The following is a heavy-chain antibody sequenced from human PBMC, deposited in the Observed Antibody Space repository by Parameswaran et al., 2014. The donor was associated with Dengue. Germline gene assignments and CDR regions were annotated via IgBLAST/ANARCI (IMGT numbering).Heavy chain of an antibody. D-gene: IGHD3-22*01. J-gene: IGHJ4*02. V-gene: IGHV3-23*01. Sequence: RWIRQPPGKGLEWVSAISGSGGSTYYADSVKGRFTISRDNSKNTLYLQMNSLRAEDTAVYYCAKASRYDSSGYLDYWGQGTLVTVSS. CDR2: ISGSGGST. CDR3: AKASRYDSSGYLDY.